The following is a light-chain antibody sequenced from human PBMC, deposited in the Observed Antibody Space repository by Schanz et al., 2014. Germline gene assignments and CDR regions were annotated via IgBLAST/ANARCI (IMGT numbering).Light chain of an antibody. V-gene: IGKV3-15*01. J-gene: IGKJ3*01. CDR3: QQYYNTPFT. CDR2: GAS. CDR1: QSVSSN. Sequence: ETVMTQSPATLSVSPGERATLSCRASQSVSSNLAWYQQKPGQAPRLLIYGASTGATGIPARFSASGSGTQFTLTISSLQSEDFAVHYCQQYYNTPFTFGPGTKVDIK.